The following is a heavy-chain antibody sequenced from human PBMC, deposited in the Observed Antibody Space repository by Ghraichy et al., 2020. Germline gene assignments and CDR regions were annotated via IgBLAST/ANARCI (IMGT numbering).Heavy chain of an antibody. CDR3: ARDEGHSTDLNY. Sequence: GGSLRLSCAASGFSLSDYWMSWVRQAPGKGLEWVANIKQDGSEKYYVDSVKGRFTISRDNAKNSLYLEMNRLRAEDTAIYYCARDEGHSTDLNYWGQGTLVTVSS. CDR1: GFSLSDYW. CDR2: IKQDGSEK. V-gene: IGHV3-7*03. D-gene: IGHD2/OR15-2a*01. J-gene: IGHJ4*02.